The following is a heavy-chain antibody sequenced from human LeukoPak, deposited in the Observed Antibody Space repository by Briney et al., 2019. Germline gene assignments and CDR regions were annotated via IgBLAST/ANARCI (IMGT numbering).Heavy chain of an antibody. D-gene: IGHD6-6*01. CDR1: GYSFTSYW. Sequence: GESLKISCKGSGYSFTSYWIGWVRQMPGKGLEWMGIIYLGDSDTRYSPSFQGQVTISADESISTASLQWSSLKASDTAMYYCARRGSSSDPYFDYWGQGTLVTVSS. CDR2: IYLGDSDT. J-gene: IGHJ4*02. V-gene: IGHV5-51*01. CDR3: ARRGSSSDPYFDY.